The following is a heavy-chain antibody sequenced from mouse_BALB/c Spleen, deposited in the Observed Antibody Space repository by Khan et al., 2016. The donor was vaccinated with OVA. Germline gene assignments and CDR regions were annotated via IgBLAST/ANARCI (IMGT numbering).Heavy chain of an antibody. V-gene: IGHV3-8*02. D-gene: IGHD2-14*01. CDR2: IIYTGYT. J-gene: IGHJ3*01. CDR1: GDSITSGY. CDR3: ARSTYRYAFVY. Sequence: EVQLQESGPSLVKPSQTLSLTCSVTGDSITSGYWNWIRKFPGNKLEYMGYIIYTGYTYYNPSLKSRISIPRHTSKNQYYLHLNSVTDEDTATSYCARSTYRYAFVYWGQGTLVTVSA.